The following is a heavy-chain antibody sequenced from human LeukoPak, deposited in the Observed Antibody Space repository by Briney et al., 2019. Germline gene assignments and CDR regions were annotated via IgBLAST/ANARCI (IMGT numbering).Heavy chain of an antibody. Sequence: GGSLRLSCAASGFTFSSYSMNWVRQAPGKGLEWVAVTSYDGSQSHYAESVKGRFISSRDNSKNTLYLQMNDMRPEDTALYYCAKDRDYGDHDAFDVWGQGTMVFVSS. J-gene: IGHJ3*01. CDR3: AKDRDYGDHDAFDV. CDR1: GFTFSSYS. V-gene: IGHV3-30*18. CDR2: TSYDGSQS. D-gene: IGHD4-17*01.